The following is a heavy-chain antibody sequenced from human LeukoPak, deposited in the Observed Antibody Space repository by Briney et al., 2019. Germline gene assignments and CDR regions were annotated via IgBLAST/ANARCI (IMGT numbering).Heavy chain of an antibody. CDR3: AKMKGHPLPKYYMDV. Sequence: GGSLRLSCAASGFTFSSYAMTWVRQAPGKGLEWVSSISATGSSTYYADSVKGRFTISRDNSKNTLYLQMNSLRAEDTAFYYCAKMKGHPLPKYYMDVWGQGTTVTVSS. J-gene: IGHJ6*01. CDR2: ISATGSST. D-gene: IGHD1-26*01. CDR1: GFTFSSYA. V-gene: IGHV3-23*01.